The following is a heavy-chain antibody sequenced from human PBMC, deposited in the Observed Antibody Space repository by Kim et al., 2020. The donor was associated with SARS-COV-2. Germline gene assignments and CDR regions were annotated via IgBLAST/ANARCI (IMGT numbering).Heavy chain of an antibody. CDR3: AGGSGYDFWSGYWGY. V-gene: IGHV4-34*01. D-gene: IGHD3-3*01. J-gene: IGHJ4*02. CDR2: INHSGST. Sequence: SETLSLTCAVYGGSFSGYYWSWIRQPPGKGLERIGEINHSGSTNYNPTLTSTVTISVDTSKNQFSLKLSSVTAADTAVYYCAGGSGYDFWSGYWGYWGQGTLVTVSS. CDR1: GGSFSGYY.